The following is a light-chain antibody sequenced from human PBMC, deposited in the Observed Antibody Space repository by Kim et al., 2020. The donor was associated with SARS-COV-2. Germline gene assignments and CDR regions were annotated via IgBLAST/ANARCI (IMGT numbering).Light chain of an antibody. J-gene: IGKJ1*01. CDR2: DAS. CDR1: QSVNSW. CDR3: QQYKSSTPT. Sequence: DIQMTQSPSTLSASVGDRVTLTCRASQSVNSWLAWYQQKPGKDPKLLIYDASSLESGVPSRFYGSGSGTEFTLTISSLQADDFATYYCQQYKSSTPTFGQGTKVDIK. V-gene: IGKV1-5*01.